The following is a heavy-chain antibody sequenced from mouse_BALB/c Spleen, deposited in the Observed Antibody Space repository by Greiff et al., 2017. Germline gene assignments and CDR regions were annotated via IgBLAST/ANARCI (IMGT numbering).Heavy chain of an antibody. J-gene: IGHJ2*01. CDR3: ARMERFYYGSSYDY. CDR1: GFSLSTYGIG. V-gene: IGHV8-11*01. Sequence: QVTLKESGPGILQPSQTLSLTCSFSGFSLSTYGIGVGWIRQPSGKGLEWLAHIWWNDNKYYNTALKSRLTISKDTSNNQVFLKIASVDTADTATYYCARMERFYYGSSYDYWGQGTTLTVSS. CDR2: IWWNDNK. D-gene: IGHD1-1*01.